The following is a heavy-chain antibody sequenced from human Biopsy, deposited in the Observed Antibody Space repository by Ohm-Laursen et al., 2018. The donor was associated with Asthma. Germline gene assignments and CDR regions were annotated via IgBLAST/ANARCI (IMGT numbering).Heavy chain of an antibody. J-gene: IGHJ4*02. V-gene: IGHV1-69*01. CDR3: ARKAGSCISRTCYSLDF. CDR2: INSVFGTT. CDR1: GGTFNTYV. D-gene: IGHD2-2*01. Sequence: VSSVKVSCKSLGGTFNTYVIGWVRQAPGQGLEWMGGINSVFGTTTYPQKFQDRVTITADDSTSTVYMELSSLRSEDTAVYYCARKAGSCISRTCYSLDFWGQGTLVTLSS.